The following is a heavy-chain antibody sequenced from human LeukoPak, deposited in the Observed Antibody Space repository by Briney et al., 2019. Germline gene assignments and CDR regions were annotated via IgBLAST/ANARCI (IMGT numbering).Heavy chain of an antibody. D-gene: IGHD1-20*01. V-gene: IGHV4-59*01. Sequence: PSETLSLTCTVSGGSISSYYWSWIRQPPGKGLEWIGYIYYSESTNYNPSLKSRVTISVDTSKNQFSLKLSSVTAADTAVYYCARALTGTEYYFDYWGQGTLVTVSS. CDR2: IYYSEST. CDR3: ARALTGTEYYFDY. CDR1: GGSISSYY. J-gene: IGHJ4*02.